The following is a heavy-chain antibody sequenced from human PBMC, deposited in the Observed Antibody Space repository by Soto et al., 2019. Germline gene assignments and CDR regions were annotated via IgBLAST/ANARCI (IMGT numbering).Heavy chain of an antibody. V-gene: IGHV3-74*01. J-gene: IGHJ4*02. Sequence: EVQLLESGGGLVQPGGSLTLSCAVSGFKFSQYYMHWVRQAPGKGLEWVSRIKSDGSSIHYAVSVKGRFTISRDNTNHTLSLQMSSLSTEDTAVYYCAREGPYSSTWYWDFWGEGTLVTVSS. D-gene: IGHD6-13*01. CDR3: AREGPYSSTWYWDF. CDR2: IKSDGSSI. CDR1: GFKFSQYY.